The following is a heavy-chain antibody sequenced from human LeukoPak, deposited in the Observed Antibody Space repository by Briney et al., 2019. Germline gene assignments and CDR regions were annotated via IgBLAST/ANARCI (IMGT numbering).Heavy chain of an antibody. CDR1: GYAFSRYS. V-gene: IGHV1-18*01. Sequence: EASVKVSCKTSGYAFSRYSVTWVRQAPGQGLEWMGWISAYNGNTNYAQKVQGRVTLTTDRATSTAYMELRSLRSDDTALYFCVRVDIPTAVHDYWGQGTLVAVSS. CDR2: ISAYNGNT. D-gene: IGHD3-16*02. J-gene: IGHJ4*02. CDR3: VRVDIPTAVHDY.